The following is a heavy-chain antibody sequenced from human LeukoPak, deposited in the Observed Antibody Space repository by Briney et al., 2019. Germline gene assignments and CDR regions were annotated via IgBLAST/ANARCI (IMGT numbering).Heavy chain of an antibody. D-gene: IGHD3-10*01. J-gene: IGHJ4*02. CDR3: AKDRTGGSLRIPDY. Sequence: PGGSLRLSCAASGFTFSSYGMHWVRQAPGKGLEWVTVISYDGSNKYYADSVKGRFTISRDNSKNTLYLEMNSLRAEDTAVYHCAKDRTGGSLRIPDYWGQGTLVTVSS. CDR1: GFTFSSYG. V-gene: IGHV3-30*18. CDR2: ISYDGSNK.